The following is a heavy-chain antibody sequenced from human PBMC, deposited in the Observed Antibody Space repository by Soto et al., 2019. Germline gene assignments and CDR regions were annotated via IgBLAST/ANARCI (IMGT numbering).Heavy chain of an antibody. D-gene: IGHD3-3*01. CDR2: IYSGGST. Sequence: GGSLRLSCAASGFTVSSNYMSWVRQAPGKGLEWVSVIYSGGSTYYADSVKGRFTISRDNSKNTLYLQMHSLRAEDTAVYCCARQAPEWSYYDFWSGYWVTYDSYCMDVWGQGTTVTVSS. CDR1: GFTVSSNY. CDR3: ARQAPEWSYYDFWSGYWVTYDSYCMDV. V-gene: IGHV3-53*01. J-gene: IGHJ6*02.